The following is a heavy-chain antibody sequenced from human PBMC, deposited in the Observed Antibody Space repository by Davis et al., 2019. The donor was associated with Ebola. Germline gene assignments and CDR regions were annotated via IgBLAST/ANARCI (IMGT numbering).Heavy chain of an antibody. J-gene: IGHJ4*02. CDR1: GFTFSSYG. D-gene: IGHD4-17*01. Sequence: GESLKISCAASGFTFSSYGMHWVRQAPGKGLEWVSVIYSGGSTYYADSVKGRFTISRDNSKNTLYLQMNSLRAEDTAVYYCAKSVTVTTLGYFDYWGQGTLVTVSS. CDR2: IYSGGST. V-gene: IGHV3-NL1*01. CDR3: AKSVTVTTLGYFDY.